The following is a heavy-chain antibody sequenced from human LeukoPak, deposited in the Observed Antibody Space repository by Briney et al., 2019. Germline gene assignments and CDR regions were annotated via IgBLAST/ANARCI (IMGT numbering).Heavy chain of an antibody. Sequence: PGGSLRLSCAASGFSFSNYAMNWVRQAPGKGLEWVSSISGSSTDIYYADSVKGRFTISRDNAKNPLYLQINSLRAEDTAIYYCARRGYYDSSGYDYWGQGTLVTVSS. D-gene: IGHD3-22*01. CDR2: ISGSSTDI. CDR3: ARRGYYDSSGYDY. V-gene: IGHV3-21*01. J-gene: IGHJ4*02. CDR1: GFSFSNYA.